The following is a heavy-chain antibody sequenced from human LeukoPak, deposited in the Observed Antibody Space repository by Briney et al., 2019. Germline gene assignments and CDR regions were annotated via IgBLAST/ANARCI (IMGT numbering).Heavy chain of an antibody. D-gene: IGHD3-16*01. J-gene: IGHJ4*02. CDR1: GYTFTDYY. CDR3: ASDNTYEGTGCDY. V-gene: IGHV1-2*06. CDR2: MHPNSGGT. Sequence: ASVKVSCKASGYTFTDYYIYWVRQAPGQGLEWMGRMHPNSGGTNYAQKFQGRVTMTRDTSISTAYMELSRLTSDDTAVYYCASDNTYEGTGCDYWGQGSLVTVSS.